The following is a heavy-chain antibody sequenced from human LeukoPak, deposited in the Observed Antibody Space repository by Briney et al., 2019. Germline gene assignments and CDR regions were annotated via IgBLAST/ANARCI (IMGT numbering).Heavy chain of an antibody. CDR3: ARDRDWAGAFDI. CDR2: ISAYNGNT. D-gene: IGHD3-9*01. J-gene: IGHJ3*02. Sequence: ASVKVSCKASGYTFTSYGISWVRHAPGQGLEWMGWISAYNGNTNYAQKLQGSVNMTTDTSTRTAYMELRSLRSDDTAVYYCARDRDWAGAFDIWGQGTMVTVSS. V-gene: IGHV1-18*01. CDR1: GYTFTSYG.